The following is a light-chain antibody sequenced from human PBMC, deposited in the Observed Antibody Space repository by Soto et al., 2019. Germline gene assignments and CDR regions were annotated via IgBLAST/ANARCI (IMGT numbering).Light chain of an antibody. CDR2: DAS. V-gene: IGKV3-11*01. CDR3: QQRSNWPLT. CDR1: QSVSSY. J-gene: IGKJ4*01. Sequence: EIVLTQSPVTLSLSPGERATLSCRASQSVSSYLAWYQQKPGQAPRLLIYDASNRATGIPARFSGSGSGTDFTLTISSLEPEDCAVYYCQQRSNWPLTFGGGTKVEIK.